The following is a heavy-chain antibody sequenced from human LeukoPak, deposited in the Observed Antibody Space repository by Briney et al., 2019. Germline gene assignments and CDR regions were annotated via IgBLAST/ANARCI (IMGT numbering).Heavy chain of an antibody. CDR2: IHYSGIT. D-gene: IGHD5-24*01. J-gene: IGHJ5*02. CDR3: ARDGRRVEDPHFIGNWFDP. V-gene: IGHV4-31*03. Sequence: SETLSLTCTVSGGSISSGTYFWSWIRQHPGQGLEWIGYIHYSGITYFNPSLKSRVNMSVDTSKNQLSLRLSSVTAADTAVYYYARDGRRVEDPHFIGNWFDPWGQGTLVTVSS. CDR1: GGSISSGTYF.